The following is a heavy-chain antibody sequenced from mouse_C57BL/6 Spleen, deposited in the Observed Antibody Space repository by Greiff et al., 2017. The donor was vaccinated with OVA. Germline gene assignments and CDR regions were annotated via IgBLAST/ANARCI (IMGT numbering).Heavy chain of an antibody. CDR1: GYTFTSYW. Sequence: VQLQQPGAELVKPGASVKLSCKASGYTFTSYWMHWVKQRPGQGLEWIGMIHPNSGSTNYNEKFKSKATLTVDKSSSTAYMQLSSLTSEDSAVYYCARYDDYDESFAYWGQGTLVTVSA. CDR2: IHPNSGST. CDR3: ARYDDYDESFAY. J-gene: IGHJ3*01. V-gene: IGHV1-64*01. D-gene: IGHD2-4*01.